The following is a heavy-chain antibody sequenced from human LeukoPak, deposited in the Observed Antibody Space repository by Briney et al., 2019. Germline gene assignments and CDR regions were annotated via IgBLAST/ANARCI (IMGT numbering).Heavy chain of an antibody. CDR1: GGSISSGGFY. CDR2: IYHTGST. Sequence: SGTLSLTCTVSGGSISSGGFYWSWIRQPPGKGLEWIGYIYHTGSTYYNPSLKSRVTISVDRSKNQFSLKLSSVTAADTAVYYCARGTRITIFGVVITNAFDNWGQGTMVTVSS. V-gene: IGHV4-30-2*01. J-gene: IGHJ3*02. D-gene: IGHD3-3*01. CDR3: ARGTRITIFGVVITNAFDN.